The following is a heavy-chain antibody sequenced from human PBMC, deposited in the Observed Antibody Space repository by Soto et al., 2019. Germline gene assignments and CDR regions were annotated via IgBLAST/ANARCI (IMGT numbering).Heavy chain of an antibody. Sequence: SETLSLTCTVSGGSISSGGYYWSWIRQHPGKGLEWIGYIYYSGSTYYNPSLKSRVTISVDTSKNQFSLKLSSVTAADTAVYYCARGGYYDILTPPHWFDPWGQGTLVTVSS. CDR1: GGSISSGGYY. V-gene: IGHV4-31*03. CDR2: IYYSGST. D-gene: IGHD3-9*01. J-gene: IGHJ5*02. CDR3: ARGGYYDILTPPHWFDP.